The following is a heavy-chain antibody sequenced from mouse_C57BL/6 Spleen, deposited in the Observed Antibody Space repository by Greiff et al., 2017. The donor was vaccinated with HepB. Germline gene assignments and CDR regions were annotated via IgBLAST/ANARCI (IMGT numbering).Heavy chain of an antibody. CDR1: GFSFNTYA. CDR3: VRDYDAGAWFAY. V-gene: IGHV10-1*01. Sequence: EVQLVESGGGLVQPKGSLKLSCAASGFSFNTYAMNWVRQAPGKGLEWVARIRSKSNNYATYYADSVKDRFTISRDDSESMLYLQMNNLKTEDTAMYYCVRDYDAGAWFAYWGQGTLVTVSA. J-gene: IGHJ3*01. D-gene: IGHD2-4*01. CDR2: IRSKSNNYAT.